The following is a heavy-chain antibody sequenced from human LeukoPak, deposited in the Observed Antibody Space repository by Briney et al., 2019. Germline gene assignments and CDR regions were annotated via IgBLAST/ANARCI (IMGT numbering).Heavy chain of an antibody. CDR3: AREALYDSKSGMDV. J-gene: IGHJ6*02. CDR1: GFTFSSYG. Sequence: GGSLRLSCAASGFTFSSYGMHWVRQAPGKGLEWVAVIWYDGSNKYYADSVKGRFTISRDNSENTLYLQMNSLRAEDTAVYYCAREALYDSKSGMDVWGQGTTVTVSS. D-gene: IGHD3-22*01. CDR2: IWYDGSNK. V-gene: IGHV3-33*01.